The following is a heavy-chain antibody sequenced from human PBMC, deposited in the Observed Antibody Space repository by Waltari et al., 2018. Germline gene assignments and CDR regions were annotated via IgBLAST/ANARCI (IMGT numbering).Heavy chain of an antibody. CDR1: GFTFTNAW. CDR3: TTGTVTLVRGGVV. V-gene: IGHV3-15*07. CDR2: IKTKTDGGAT. J-gene: IGHJ6*02. Sequence: EVQLGESGGGLVTHGGDLRLACAASGFTFTNAWMTWIRQAPGKGLEWLGRIKTKTDGGATEYPAPFKGRFTISRDDSKNTLYLQMNSLKDEDTAVYHCTTGTVTLVRGGVVWGQGTTVTVSS. D-gene: IGHD3-10*01.